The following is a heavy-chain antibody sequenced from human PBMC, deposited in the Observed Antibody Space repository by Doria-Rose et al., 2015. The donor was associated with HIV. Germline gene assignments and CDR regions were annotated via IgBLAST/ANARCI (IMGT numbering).Heavy chain of an antibody. V-gene: IGHV1-8*02. Sequence: QVHLAQSGVDVKKPGASVKVSCKASGYTFTTYDINWVRQAAGQGLEWMGWMNPNSGNTGYAQKFQGRVTMTRNTSISTAYMELSSLRSDDTALYYCARVLAYCGGDCYAQHNDAFDIWGQGTLVTVSS. CDR3: ARVLAYCGGDCYAQHNDAFDI. J-gene: IGHJ3*02. D-gene: IGHD2-21*02. CDR1: GYTFTTYD. CDR2: MNPNSGNT.